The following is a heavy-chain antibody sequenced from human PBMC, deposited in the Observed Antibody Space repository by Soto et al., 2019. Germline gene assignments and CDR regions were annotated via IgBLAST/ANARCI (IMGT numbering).Heavy chain of an antibody. J-gene: IGHJ6*02. D-gene: IGHD3-22*01. CDR2: VYYSGST. V-gene: IGHV4-39*01. Sequence: SETLSLTCSVSGGSVTLTSYYWGWIRQPPGKGLEWSGNVYYSGSTNYNPSLKSRVTISVDASKNQFSLSLKSVTAADTAVYYCASDYSGYSADPEYYGVEVWGQGTTVTVSS. CDR1: GGSVTLTSYY. CDR3: ASDYSGYSADPEYYGVEV.